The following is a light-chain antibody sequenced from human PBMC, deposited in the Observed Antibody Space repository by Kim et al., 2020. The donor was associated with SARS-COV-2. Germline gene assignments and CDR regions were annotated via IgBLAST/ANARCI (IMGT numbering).Light chain of an antibody. CDR1: NIGSKG. V-gene: IGLV3-21*04. CDR3: QVWDSSSDHPV. J-gene: IGLJ2*01. Sequence: PDKKARITGGGNNIGSKGGNWYQQKPGQAPVLVIYCDSDRPSGIPERFSGSNSGNTATLTISRVEAGDVADYYCQVWDSSSDHPVFGGGTQLTVL. CDR2: CDS.